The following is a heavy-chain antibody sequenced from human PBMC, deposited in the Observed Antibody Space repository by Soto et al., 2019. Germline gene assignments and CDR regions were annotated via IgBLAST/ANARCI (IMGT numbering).Heavy chain of an antibody. D-gene: IGHD3-16*02. CDR2: IYYSGST. J-gene: IGHJ4*02. CDR1: GGSISTYY. V-gene: IGHV4-59*01. Sequence: SETLSLTCSVSGGSISTYYWSWIREPPGKGLEWIGYIYYSGSTNYNPSLKSRVTISVGTSKNQFSLNLSSVTAADTAVYYCARVAPYYDHVWGSYRPQFFFDYWGQGILVT. CDR3: ARVAPYYDHVWGSYRPQFFFDY.